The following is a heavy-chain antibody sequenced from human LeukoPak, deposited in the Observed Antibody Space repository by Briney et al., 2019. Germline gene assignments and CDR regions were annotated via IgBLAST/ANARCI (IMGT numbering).Heavy chain of an antibody. CDR3: STDGEGYIYDY. CDR1: GFTFNNYA. D-gene: IGHD5-18*01. J-gene: IGHJ4*02. CDR2: ITNNGERT. Sequence: GGSVTLSCAASGFTFNNYAMHWVRRAPGKGLEFVSAITNNGERTYYADSVKGRFTISRDNSKNTLFLQMGSLRAEDLAVYYCSTDGEGYIYDYWGKGTLVTVFS. V-gene: IGHV3-64*02.